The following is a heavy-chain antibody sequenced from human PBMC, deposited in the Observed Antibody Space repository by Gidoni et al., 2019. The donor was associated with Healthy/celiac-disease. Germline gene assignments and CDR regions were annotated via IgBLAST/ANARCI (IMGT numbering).Heavy chain of an antibody. CDR1: GGSISSSSYY. CDR2: IYYSGST. Sequence: QLQLQESGPGLVKPSETLSLTCTVSGGSISSSSYYWGWIRQPPGKGLEWIGSIYYSGSTYYNPSLKSRVTISVDTSKNQFSLKLSSVTAADTAVYYCAARDRDGDYVNWGQGTLVTVSS. V-gene: IGHV4-39*01. CDR3: AARDRDGDYVN. J-gene: IGHJ4*02. D-gene: IGHD4-17*01.